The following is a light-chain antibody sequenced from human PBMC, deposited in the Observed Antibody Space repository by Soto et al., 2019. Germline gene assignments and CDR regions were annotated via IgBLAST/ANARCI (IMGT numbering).Light chain of an antibody. CDR2: GAS. Sequence: EVGMTQSPATLSVSPGERATLSCRASQSVSSNLAWYQQKPGQTPRLLMYGASTRATGIPARFSGSGSGTDFTLTISRLEPEDFAVYYCQQYGSSPRITFGQGTRLEIK. CDR1: QSVSSN. CDR3: QQYGSSPRIT. V-gene: IGKV3-20*01. J-gene: IGKJ5*01.